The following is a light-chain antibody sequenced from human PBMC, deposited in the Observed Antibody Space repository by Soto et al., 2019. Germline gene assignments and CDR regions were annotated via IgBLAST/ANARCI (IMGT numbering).Light chain of an antibody. CDR3: SSYTKHNFHWV. CDR2: EVS. J-gene: IGLJ3*02. V-gene: IGLV2-14*01. CDR1: SSDVGGYNY. Sequence: QSALTQPASVSGSPGQSITISCTGTSSDVGGYNYVSWYQQHPGKAPKLMIYEVSNRPSGVSNRFSGSKSGNTASLTISGLKAEDEADYYGSSYTKHNFHWVFGGGTKLTAL.